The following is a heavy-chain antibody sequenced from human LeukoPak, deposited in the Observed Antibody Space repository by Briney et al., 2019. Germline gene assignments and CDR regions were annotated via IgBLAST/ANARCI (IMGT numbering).Heavy chain of an antibody. CDR1: GYTFTSYY. CDR3: ARDRCSGGSCLLEWYFDL. Sequence: GASVKVSCKASGYTFTSYYMHWVRQAPGQGPEWMGIINPSGGSTTYAQKFQGRVTMTRDTSTSTVYMELSSLRSEDTAVYYCARDRCSGGSCLLEWYFDLWGRGTLVTVSS. CDR2: INPSGGST. D-gene: IGHD2-15*01. V-gene: IGHV1-46*01. J-gene: IGHJ2*01.